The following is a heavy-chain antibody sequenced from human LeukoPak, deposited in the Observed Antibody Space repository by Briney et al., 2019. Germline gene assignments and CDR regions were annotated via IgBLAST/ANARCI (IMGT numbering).Heavy chain of an antibody. CDR3: ARARNAGPATNWFDP. Sequence: ASVKVSCKASGYIFTGYYMHWVRQAPGQGLEWMGWINPNSGGTNYAQKFQGRVTMTRDTSISTAYMELSRLRSDDTAVYYCARARNAGPATNWFDPWGQGTLVTVSS. CDR2: INPNSGGT. J-gene: IGHJ5*02. CDR1: GYIFTGYY. V-gene: IGHV1-2*02. D-gene: IGHD2-15*01.